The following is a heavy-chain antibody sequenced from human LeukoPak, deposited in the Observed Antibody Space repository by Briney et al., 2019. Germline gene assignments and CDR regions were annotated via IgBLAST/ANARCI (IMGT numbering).Heavy chain of an antibody. CDR3: ARELWFGELFFDY. V-gene: IGHV3-30*04. CDR2: ISYDGSNK. CDR1: GFTFSDYT. J-gene: IGHJ4*01. D-gene: IGHD3-10*01. Sequence: GGSLRLSCAASGFTFSDYTIHWVRQAPGKGLEWVTVISYDGSNKYYADSVKGRFTISRDTSKNTLYLQMNSLRAGDTAIYFCARELWFGELFFDYWGHGTLVTVSS.